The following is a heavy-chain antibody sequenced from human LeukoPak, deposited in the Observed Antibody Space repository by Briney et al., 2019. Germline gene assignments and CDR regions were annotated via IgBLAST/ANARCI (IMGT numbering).Heavy chain of an antibody. D-gene: IGHD3-3*01. CDR1: GGSFSGYY. J-gene: IGHJ4*02. CDR3: ARTLRWSGYIGDY. Sequence: PSETLSLTCAVYGGSFSGYYWSWIRQPPGKGLEWVSSISSSSSYIYYADSVKGRFTISRDNAKNSLYLQMNSLRAEDTAVYYCARTLRWSGYIGDYWGQGTLVTVSS. V-gene: IGHV3-11*06. CDR2: ISSSSSYI.